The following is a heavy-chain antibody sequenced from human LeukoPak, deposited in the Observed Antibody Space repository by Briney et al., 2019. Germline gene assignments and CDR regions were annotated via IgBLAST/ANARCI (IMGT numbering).Heavy chain of an antibody. D-gene: IGHD1-14*01. CDR3: ARHRATGTWSDFDY. V-gene: IGHV5-51*01. J-gene: IGHJ4*02. Sequence: GESLKISCKVSGYTFTHNWIGWVRQKPGRGLEWLGVIFPADSNTAYNSSFRGQVTISVDKSIDTAYLQWGSLKTSDSAIYYCARHRATGTWSDFDYWGQGTVVTVSS. CDR2: IFPADSNT. CDR1: GYTFTHNW.